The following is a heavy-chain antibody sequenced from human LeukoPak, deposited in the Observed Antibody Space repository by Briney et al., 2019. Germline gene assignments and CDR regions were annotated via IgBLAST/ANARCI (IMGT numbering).Heavy chain of an antibody. D-gene: IGHD3-10*01. V-gene: IGHV4-34*01. CDR1: GGSFSGYY. J-gene: IGHJ4*02. CDR3: ARKTITGTTRGYFDY. CDR2: IYYSGST. Sequence: SETLSLTCAVYGGSFSGYYWSWIRQPPGKGLEWIGRIYYSGSTYYNPSLKSRVTISVDTSKNQFSLKLSSVTAADTAVYYCARKTITGTTRGYFDYWGQGTLVTVSS.